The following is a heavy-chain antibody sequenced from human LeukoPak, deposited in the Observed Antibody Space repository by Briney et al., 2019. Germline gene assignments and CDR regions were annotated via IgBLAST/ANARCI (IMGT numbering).Heavy chain of an antibody. D-gene: IGHD2-15*01. Sequence: SETLSLTCAVYGGSFSGYYWSWIRQPPGKGLEWIGEINHSGSTNYNPSLKSRATISVDTSKNQFSLKLTSVTAADTAEYYCARDHDTPSSPWTIDPWGRGTLVTVSS. J-gene: IGHJ5*02. CDR2: INHSGST. CDR3: ARDHDTPSSPWTIDP. CDR1: GGSFSGYY. V-gene: IGHV4-34*01.